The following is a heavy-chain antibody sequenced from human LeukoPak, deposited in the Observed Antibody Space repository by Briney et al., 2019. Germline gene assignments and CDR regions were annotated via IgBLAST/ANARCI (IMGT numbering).Heavy chain of an antibody. CDR3: ARNQIQRIAVAGMDY. J-gene: IGHJ4*02. CDR1: GFTFSSYG. Sequence: GGSLRLSCAASGFTFSSYGMNLVRQAPGKGLEWVSYISSSGNTIYYADSVKGRFTISRDNAKNSLYLQMNSLRAEDTAVYYCARNQIQRIAVAGMDYWGQGTLVTVSS. V-gene: IGHV3-48*03. CDR2: ISSSGNTI. D-gene: IGHD6-19*01.